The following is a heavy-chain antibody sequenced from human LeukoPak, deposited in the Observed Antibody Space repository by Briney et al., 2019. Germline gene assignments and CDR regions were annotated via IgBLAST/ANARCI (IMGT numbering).Heavy chain of an antibody. J-gene: IGHJ4*02. CDR2: ISGDGGST. CDR1: GFTFDDYA. V-gene: IGHV3-43*02. Sequence: GGSLRLSCAASGFTFDDYAMHWVRQAPGKGLEWVSLISGDGGSTYYADSVKGRFTISRDNSKNSLYLQMNSLRTEDTASYYCAKAAPTRWSYFDYWGQGTLVTVSS. D-gene: IGHD4-23*01. CDR3: AKAAPTRWSYFDY.